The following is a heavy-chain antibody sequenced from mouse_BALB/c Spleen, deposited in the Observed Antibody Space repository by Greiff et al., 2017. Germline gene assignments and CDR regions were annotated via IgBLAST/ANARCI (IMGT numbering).Heavy chain of an antibody. D-gene: IGHD1-1*01. V-gene: IGHV1-47*01. J-gene: IGHJ2*01. Sequence: QVQLQQSGAELVKPGASVKMSCKAFGYTFTTYPIEWMKQNHGKSLEWIGNFHPYNDDTKYNEKFKGKATLTVDKSSSTAYMQLNSLTSEDSAVYYCARYYYGSSPPFDYWGQGTTLTVSS. CDR2: FHPYNDDT. CDR3: ARYYYGSSPPFDY. CDR1: GYTFTTYP.